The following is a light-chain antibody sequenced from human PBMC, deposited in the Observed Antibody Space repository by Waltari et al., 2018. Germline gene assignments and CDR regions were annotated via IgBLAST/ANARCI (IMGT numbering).Light chain of an antibody. Sequence: SALTQPASVSASPGPSITISCTGSSSHVGSYDLVAWYQQHPGKAPHLLIYEVDKRPSGVSYRFSGSKSGNAASLTISGLQAEDEAHYFCSSYTYGGPWVFGGGTLLTVL. CDR1: SSHVGSYDL. J-gene: IGLJ2*01. V-gene: IGLV2-23*02. CDR2: EVD. CDR3: SSYTYGGPWV.